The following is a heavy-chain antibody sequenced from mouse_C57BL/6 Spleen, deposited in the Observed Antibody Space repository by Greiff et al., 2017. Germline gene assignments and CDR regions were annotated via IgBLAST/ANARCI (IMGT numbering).Heavy chain of an antibody. J-gene: IGHJ2*01. CDR2: INPYNGDT. Sequence: VQLQQSGPELVKPGDSVKISCKASGYSFTGYFMNWVMQSHGKSLEWIGRINPYNGDTFYNQKFKGKATLTVDKSSSTAHMELRSLTSEDSAVYYCARCDGYYYYFDYWGQGTTLTVSS. D-gene: IGHD2-3*01. V-gene: IGHV1-20*01. CDR1: GYSFTGYF. CDR3: ARCDGYYYYFDY.